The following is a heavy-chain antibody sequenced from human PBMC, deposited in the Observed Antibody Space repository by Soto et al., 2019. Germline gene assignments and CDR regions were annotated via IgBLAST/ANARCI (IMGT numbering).Heavy chain of an antibody. CDR3: EKRTDGYNVGLFDY. Sequence: PGRSLRLSWAASVFNFSSYGMHWVRQSPGKGLEWVSVISYDGSNKYYADSLEGRFTISRDNSKNKLYLQMHSLRAEDTAVYYREKRTDGYNVGLFDYWRQGTLVTVSS. CDR1: VFNFSSYG. V-gene: IGHV3-30*18. J-gene: IGHJ4*02. CDR2: ISYDGSNK. D-gene: IGHD5-12*01.